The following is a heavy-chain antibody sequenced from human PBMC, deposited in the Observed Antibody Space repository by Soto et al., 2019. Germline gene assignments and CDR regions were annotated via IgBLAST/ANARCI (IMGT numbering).Heavy chain of an antibody. J-gene: IGHJ6*02. Sequence: QVQLVQSGAEVKKPGSSVKVSCKASRGTLSSYAIKWVRQAPGQGLEWMGGIIPIFATADYAQKFQGRVTITADESTSTAYMELSSLRSEDTAVYYCAQCLLGVNYYYGMDVWGQGTTVTVSS. V-gene: IGHV1-69*12. CDR2: IIPIFATA. D-gene: IGHD3-16*01. CDR1: RGTLSSYA. CDR3: AQCLLGVNYYYGMDV.